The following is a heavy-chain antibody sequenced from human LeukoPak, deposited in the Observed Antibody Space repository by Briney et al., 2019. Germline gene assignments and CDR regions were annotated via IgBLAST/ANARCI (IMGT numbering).Heavy chain of an antibody. Sequence: GGSLRLSCAASGFTFSSYSMNWVRQAPGKGLEWVSAISVSGGSTYYADSVKGRFTISRDNSKNTLYLQMNSLRAEDTAVYYCAKDQGGNFDYWGQGTLVTVSS. J-gene: IGHJ4*02. CDR3: AKDQGGNFDY. CDR2: ISVSGGST. D-gene: IGHD1-1*01. V-gene: IGHV3-23*01. CDR1: GFTFSSYS.